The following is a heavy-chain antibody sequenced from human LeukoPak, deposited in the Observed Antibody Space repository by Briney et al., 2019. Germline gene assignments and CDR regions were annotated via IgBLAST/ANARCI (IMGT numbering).Heavy chain of an antibody. CDR1: GFTFSSYW. D-gene: IGHD3-22*01. CDR2: IKQDGSEK. V-gene: IGHV3-7*01. J-gene: IGHJ4*02. CDR3: AKRIRPTNYYDSSGYYYDLPDY. Sequence: GGSLRLSCAASGFTFSSYWMSWVRQAPGKGLEWVANIKQDGSEKYYVDSVKGRFTISRDNAKNSLYLQMNSLRAEDTAVYYCAKRIRPTNYYDSSGYYYDLPDYWGQGTLVTVSS.